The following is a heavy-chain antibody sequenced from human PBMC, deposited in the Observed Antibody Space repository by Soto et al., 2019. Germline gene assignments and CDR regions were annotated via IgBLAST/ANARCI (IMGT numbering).Heavy chain of an antibody. V-gene: IGHV4-31*03. CDR1: GGSISSGGYY. CDR3: ARETSHIAVAPNWFDP. Sequence: QVQLQESGPGLVKPSQTLSLTCTVSGGSISSGGYYWSWIRQHPGKGLEWIGYIYYSGSTYYNPSLKRRVTISVDTSKNQFSLKLSSVTAADTAVYYCARETSHIAVAPNWFDPWGQGTLVTVSS. CDR2: IYYSGST. J-gene: IGHJ5*02. D-gene: IGHD6-19*01.